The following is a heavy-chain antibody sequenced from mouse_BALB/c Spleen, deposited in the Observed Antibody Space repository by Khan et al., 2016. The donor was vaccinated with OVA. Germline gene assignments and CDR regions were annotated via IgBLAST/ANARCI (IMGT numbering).Heavy chain of an antibody. Sequence: EVQLQESGPGLVKPSQSLSLTCTVTGYSITSDYAWNLIRQFPGNKLEWMGYISYSGSTNYNPALKSRISITRDTSNNQFFLQLNSVTTEDTATYYCARDGSRYNYAMDYWGQGTSVTVSS. V-gene: IGHV3-2*02. D-gene: IGHD2-3*01. CDR2: ISYSGST. CDR3: ARDGSRYNYAMDY. J-gene: IGHJ4*01. CDR1: GYSITSDYA.